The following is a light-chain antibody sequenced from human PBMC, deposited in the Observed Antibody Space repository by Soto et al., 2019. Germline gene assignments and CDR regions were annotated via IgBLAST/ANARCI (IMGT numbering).Light chain of an antibody. J-gene: IGKJ2*01. CDR2: GVS. V-gene: IGKV3-20*01. Sequence: EIVLTQSPGTLSLSPGERATLSCRASQSVSSTYLAWYQQKFGQAPRLLVYGVSSRAIGIPDRFSGSGSGTDFTLTISTLEPEDSAVYYCQHCATLPGYTFGQGTKLEI. CDR3: QHCATLPGYT. CDR1: QSVSSTY.